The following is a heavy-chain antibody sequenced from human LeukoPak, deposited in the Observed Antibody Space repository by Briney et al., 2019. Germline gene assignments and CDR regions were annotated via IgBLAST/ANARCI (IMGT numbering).Heavy chain of an antibody. CDR1: GFTFSSYS. D-gene: IGHD3-10*01. CDR3: ARVPGNYYYGTDV. J-gene: IGHJ6*02. CDR2: ISSSSSYI. Sequence: GGSLRLSCAASGFTFSSYSMNWVRQAPGKGLEWVSSISSSSSYIYYADSVKGRFTISRDNAKNLLYLQMNSLRAEDTAVYYCARVPGNYYYGTDVWGQGTTVTVSS. V-gene: IGHV3-21*04.